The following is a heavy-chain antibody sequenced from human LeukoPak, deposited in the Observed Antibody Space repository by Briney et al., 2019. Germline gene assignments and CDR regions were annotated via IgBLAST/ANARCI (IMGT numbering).Heavy chain of an antibody. CDR1: GGSFSGYY. J-gene: IGHJ4*02. Sequence: SETLSLTCAVYGGSFSGYYWSWIRRPPGKGLEWIGEINHSGSTNYNPSLKSRVTISVDTSKNQFSLKLSSVTAADTAVYYCARGVGLREFDYWGQGTLVTVSS. CDR2: INHSGST. CDR3: ARGVGLREFDY. V-gene: IGHV4-34*01. D-gene: IGHD5-12*01.